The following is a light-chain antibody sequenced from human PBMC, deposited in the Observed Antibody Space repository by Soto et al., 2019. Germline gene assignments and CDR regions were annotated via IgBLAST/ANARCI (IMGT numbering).Light chain of an antibody. J-gene: IGLJ2*01. CDR3: CSYAGSNTLL. V-gene: IGLV2-23*01. Sequence: QSALTQPASVSGSPGQSITISCTGTSSDVGGYNLVSWYQQLPGKAPKLMIYEGTKRPSGVSNRFSGSKSGNTASLTISGLQAEDEGDYYCCSYAGSNTLLFGGGTKLTVL. CDR2: EGT. CDR1: SSDVGGYNL.